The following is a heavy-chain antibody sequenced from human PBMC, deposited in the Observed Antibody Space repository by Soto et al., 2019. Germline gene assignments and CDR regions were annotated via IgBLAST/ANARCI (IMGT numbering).Heavy chain of an antibody. J-gene: IGHJ6*03. D-gene: IGHD1-1*01. Sequence: SETLSLTCTVSGGCINSYYGSWIRQPPGKGLEWIGYIYYSGSTNYNPSLKSRVTISVDTSKNQFSLKLSSVTAADTAVYYCARENGPIGYYYYYYMDVWGKGTTVTVSS. CDR2: IYYSGST. CDR3: ARENGPIGYYYYYYMDV. CDR1: GGCINSYY. V-gene: IGHV4-59*01.